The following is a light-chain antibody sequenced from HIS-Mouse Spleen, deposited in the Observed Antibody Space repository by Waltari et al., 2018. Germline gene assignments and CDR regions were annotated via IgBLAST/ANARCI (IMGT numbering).Light chain of an antibody. CDR1: SSNIGSNT. J-gene: IGLJ3*02. CDR3: AAWDDSLNGPV. CDR2: SNN. Sequence: QSVLTQPPSASGTPGQRVTISCSGSSSNIGSNTVTWYQQLPGTAPKLLIYSNNQRPSGVPDRFSGSKSGTSASLAISGLQSEDEADYYCAAWDDSLNGPVFGGGTMLTVL. V-gene: IGLV1-44*01.